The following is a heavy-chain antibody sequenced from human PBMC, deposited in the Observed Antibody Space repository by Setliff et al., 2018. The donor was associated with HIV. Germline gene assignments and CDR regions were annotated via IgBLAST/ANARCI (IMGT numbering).Heavy chain of an antibody. V-gene: IGHV1-2*02. D-gene: IGHD5-18*01. Sequence: GASVKVSCKTSGYLFIRYYIFWVRQAPGQGLEWMGNINPHTGVTKYAEKSQGRLTMTRDSSTGTVYMELSSLRSEDTAVYYCARDRETGNNYGTDLWGQGTLVTVSS. J-gene: IGHJ5*02. CDR3: ARDRETGNNYGTDL. CDR2: INPHTGVT. CDR1: GYLFIRYY.